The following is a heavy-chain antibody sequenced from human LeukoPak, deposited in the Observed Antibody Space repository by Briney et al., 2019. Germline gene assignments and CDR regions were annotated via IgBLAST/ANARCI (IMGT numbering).Heavy chain of an antibody. V-gene: IGHV3-23*01. D-gene: IGHD4-17*01. J-gene: IGHJ5*02. CDR2: ISGSGSNT. CDR3: ARPTVTWWFDP. Sequence: GGSLRLSCPPSGFTFSNYAMTWVRQAPGKGLECVSIISGSGSNTDYADSVKGRFTIARDNSKNTLSLQMNSLRAEDTAVYYCARPTVTWWFDPWGQGTLVTVSS. CDR1: GFTFSNYA.